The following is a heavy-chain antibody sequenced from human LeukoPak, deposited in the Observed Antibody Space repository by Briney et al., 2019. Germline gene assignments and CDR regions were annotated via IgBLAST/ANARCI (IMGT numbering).Heavy chain of an antibody. D-gene: IGHD6-6*01. Sequence: SETLSLTCTVSGGSISSSSYYWGWIRQPPGKGLEWIGSIYYSGSTYYNPSLKSRVTISVDTSKNQFSLKLSSVTAADTAVYYCARREQLTRGADYWGQGTLVTVSS. CDR2: IYYSGST. J-gene: IGHJ4*02. V-gene: IGHV4-39*01. CDR3: ARREQLTRGADY. CDR1: GGSISSSSYY.